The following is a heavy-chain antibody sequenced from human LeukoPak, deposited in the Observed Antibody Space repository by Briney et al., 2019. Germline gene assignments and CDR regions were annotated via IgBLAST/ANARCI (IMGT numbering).Heavy chain of an antibody. D-gene: IGHD6-19*01. Sequence: PSETLSLTCTVSGGSISSYYWSWIRQPPGKGLEWIGYIYYSGSTNYNPSLKSRVTISVDTSKNQFSLKLSSVTAADTAVYYCARRQYSSGWYAMDYWGQGALVTVSS. CDR3: ARRQYSSGWYAMDY. V-gene: IGHV4-59*08. J-gene: IGHJ4*02. CDR1: GGSISSYY. CDR2: IYYSGST.